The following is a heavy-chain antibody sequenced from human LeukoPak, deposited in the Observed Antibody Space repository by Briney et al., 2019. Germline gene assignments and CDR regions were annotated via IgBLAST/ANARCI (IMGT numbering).Heavy chain of an antibody. J-gene: IGHJ4*02. CDR1: GFTFDDYG. V-gene: IGHV3-20*04. Sequence: GGSLRLSCAASGFTFDDYGMSWVRQAPGKGLEWVSGINWNGGSTGYADSVKGRFTISRDNAKNSLYLQMNSLRAEDTALYYCARGKGIAAAGYPFDYWGQGTLVTVSS. CDR2: INWNGGST. D-gene: IGHD6-13*01. CDR3: ARGKGIAAAGYPFDY.